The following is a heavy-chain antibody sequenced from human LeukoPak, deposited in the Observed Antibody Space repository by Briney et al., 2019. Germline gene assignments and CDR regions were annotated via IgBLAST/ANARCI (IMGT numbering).Heavy chain of an antibody. CDR1: GFTFSSYA. CDR3: ARLDEVPAATNYYYYGMDV. D-gene: IGHD2-2*01. V-gene: IGHV3-21*01. CDR2: ISSSSSYI. J-gene: IGHJ6*02. Sequence: GGSLRLSCAASGFTFSSYAMSWVRQAPGKGLEWVSSISSSSSYIYYADSVKGRFTISRDNAKNSLYLQMNSLRAEDTAVYYCARLDEVPAATNYYYYGMDVWGQGTTVTVSS.